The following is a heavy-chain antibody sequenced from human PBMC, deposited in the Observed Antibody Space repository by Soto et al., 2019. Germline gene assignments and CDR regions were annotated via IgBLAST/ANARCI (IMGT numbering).Heavy chain of an antibody. CDR3: ARARGISFGYNYFDH. Sequence: ASVKVSCKASGYTFSSCHMHWVRQAPGQGLEWMGVINPFYGETRYAQKFQGRVTMTRDTSTSTVYMELSSLRSEDTAVYYCARARGISFGYNYFDHWGQGTLVTVSS. V-gene: IGHV1-46*01. J-gene: IGHJ5*02. D-gene: IGHD5-18*01. CDR1: GYTFSSCH. CDR2: INPFYGET.